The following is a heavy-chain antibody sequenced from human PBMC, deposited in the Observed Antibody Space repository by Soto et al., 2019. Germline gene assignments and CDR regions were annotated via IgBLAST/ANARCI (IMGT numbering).Heavy chain of an antibody. Sequence: EVQLVESGGGVVMPGGSLRLSCAASGITFASYHMSWVRQAPGKGLDWVSSITPTTSHIYYSDSVSGRFNISRDDSKNSLPLNLNSLGAEDLSIYYCVRGYFGGGGCYLRRDTLHVWGPGTAVTVSS. V-gene: IGHV3-21*02. CDR3: VRGYFGGGGCYLRRDTLHV. J-gene: IGHJ3*01. CDR1: GITFASYH. D-gene: IGHD2-15*01. CDR2: ITPTTSHI.